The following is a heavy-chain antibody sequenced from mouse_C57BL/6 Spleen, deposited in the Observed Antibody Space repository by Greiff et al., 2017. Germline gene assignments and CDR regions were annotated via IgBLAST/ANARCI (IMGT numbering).Heavy chain of an antibody. CDR1: GYTFTSYW. J-gene: IGHJ1*03. CDR2: IDPSDSET. CDR3: ARWGGTRYFDV. D-gene: IGHD4-1*01. Sequence: QVQLQQPGAELVRPGSSVKLSCKASGYTFTSYWMHWVKQRPIQGLEWIGNIDPSDSETHYNQKFKDKATLTVDKSSSTAYMQLSSLTSEDSAVYYCARWGGTRYFDVWGTGTTVTVSS. V-gene: IGHV1-52*01.